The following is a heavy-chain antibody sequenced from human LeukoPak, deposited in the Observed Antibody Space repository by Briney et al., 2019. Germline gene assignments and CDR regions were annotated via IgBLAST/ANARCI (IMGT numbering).Heavy chain of an antibody. D-gene: IGHD3-3*01. CDR1: GFTFTNCA. CDR3: AKETRITTPLPDY. CDR2: ISGSGGST. J-gene: IGHJ4*02. Sequence: GGSLRLSCAASGFTFTNCAMSWVRQAPGKGLEWVSAISGSGGSTYYADSVKGRFTISRDNSKNTLYLQMNSLRAEDTAVYYCAKETRITTPLPDYWGQGTLVTVSS. V-gene: IGHV3-23*01.